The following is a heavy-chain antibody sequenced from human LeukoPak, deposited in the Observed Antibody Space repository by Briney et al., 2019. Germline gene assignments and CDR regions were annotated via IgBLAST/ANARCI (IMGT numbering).Heavy chain of an antibody. D-gene: IGHD2-15*01. V-gene: IGHV3-21*01. CDR2: IISSSSYI. CDR3: AKDGPLYCSGGSCYTMYGMDV. J-gene: IGHJ6*02. Sequence: GGSLRLSCAASGFTFSSYSMNWVRQAPGKGLEWVSSIISSSSYIYNADSVKGRFTISRDNAKNSLYLQMNSLRAEDTAVYYCAKDGPLYCSGGSCYTMYGMDVWGQGTTVTVSS. CDR1: GFTFSSYS.